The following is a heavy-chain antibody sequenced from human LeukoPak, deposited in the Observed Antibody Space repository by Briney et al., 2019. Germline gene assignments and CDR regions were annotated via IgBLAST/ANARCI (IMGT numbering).Heavy chain of an antibody. V-gene: IGHV4-38-2*01. CDR3: ARRYCNYFLDY. CDR2: IYHSGST. D-gene: IGHD4-11*01. Sequence: PSETLSLTCAVSGYSITSGYYWAWIRQPPGKGLEWIGNIYHSGSTYYNPSLKSRVTISVDTSKNQFSLKLSSVTAADTAVYYCARRYCNYFLDYWGQGTLVTVSS. CDR1: GYSITSGYY. J-gene: IGHJ4*02.